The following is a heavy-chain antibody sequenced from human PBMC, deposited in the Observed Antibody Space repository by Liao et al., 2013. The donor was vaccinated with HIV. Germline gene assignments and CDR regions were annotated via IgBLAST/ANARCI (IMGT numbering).Heavy chain of an antibody. D-gene: IGHD2-2*02. V-gene: IGHV4-61*02. CDR3: ARDFKIGYCSSTSCYTGHHYYYYYMDV. J-gene: IGHJ6*03. CDR2: IYTSGST. CDR1: GGSISSGSYY. Sequence: QVQLQESGPGLVKPSQTLSLTYTVSGGSISSGSYYWSWIRQPAGKGLEWIGRIYTSGSTNYNPSLKSRVTISVDTSKNQFSLKLSSVTAADTAVYYCARDFKIGYCSSTSCYTGHHYYYYYMDVWGKGTTVTVSS.